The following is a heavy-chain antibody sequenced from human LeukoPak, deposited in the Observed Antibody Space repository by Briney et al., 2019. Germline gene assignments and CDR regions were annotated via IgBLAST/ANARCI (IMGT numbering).Heavy chain of an antibody. J-gene: IGHJ5*02. CDR1: GGSISSYY. V-gene: IGHV4-4*07. D-gene: IGHD6-19*01. CDR2: IYTSGST. Sequence: SETLSLTCTVSGGSISSYYWSWIRQPAGKGLEWIGRIYTSGSTTYNPSLKSRVTISVDTSKNQFSLKLSSVTAADTAVYYCARHGEAVAGSNRFDPWGQGTLVTVSS. CDR3: ARHGEAVAGSNRFDP.